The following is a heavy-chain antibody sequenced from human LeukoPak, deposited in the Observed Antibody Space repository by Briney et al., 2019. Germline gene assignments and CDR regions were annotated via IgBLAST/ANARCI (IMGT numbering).Heavy chain of an antibody. CDR1: GFTFGSYA. CDR3: AKQRSEVVVAATNY. V-gene: IGHV3-23*01. J-gene: IGHJ4*02. Sequence: GGSLRLSCAASGFTFGSYAMTWVRQAPGEGLEWVSSITGGGDTTYYADSVRGRFTISRDNSKNTLSLQTNSLRAEDTAVYYCAKQRSEVVVAATNYWGQGTLVTVSS. CDR2: ITGGGDTT. D-gene: IGHD2-15*01.